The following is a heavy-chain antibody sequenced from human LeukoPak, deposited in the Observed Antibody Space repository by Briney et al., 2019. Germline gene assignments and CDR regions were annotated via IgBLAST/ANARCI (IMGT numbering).Heavy chain of an antibody. CDR2: ISDSGGGT. V-gene: IGHV3-23*01. J-gene: IGHJ4*02. Sequence: GGSLRLSCAASGFPFSSYAMSWVRQTPGKGLEWVSVISDSGGGTYYADSVKGRFTISRDNSKNTLYLQMNSLRAEDTAVYYCVRGGDSSNRKRSLGFWGQGTLVTVSS. D-gene: IGHD6-13*01. CDR1: GFPFSSYA. CDR3: VRGGDSSNRKRSLGF.